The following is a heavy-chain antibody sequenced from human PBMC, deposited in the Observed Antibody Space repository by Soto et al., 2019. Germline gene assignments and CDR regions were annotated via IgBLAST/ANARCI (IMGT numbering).Heavy chain of an antibody. J-gene: IGHJ4*02. Sequence: GGSLRLSCAASGFTFSSYTMSWVRQAPGKGLEWVSGISGSGAGTYYADSVKGRFTISRDNSKNTLYLQMNSLRAEDTAVYYCAKDQGSSWYEIDYWGQGTLVTVSS. D-gene: IGHD6-13*01. CDR3: AKDQGSSWYEIDY. V-gene: IGHV3-23*01. CDR1: GFTFSSYT. CDR2: ISGSGAGT.